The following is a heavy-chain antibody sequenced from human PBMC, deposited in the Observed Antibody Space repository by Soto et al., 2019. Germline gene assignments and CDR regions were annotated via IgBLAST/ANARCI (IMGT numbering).Heavy chain of an antibody. CDR3: ARTSAAGKYYYGMDV. Sequence: CKGSGYSFTSYCICWVRQMPGKGLEWMGIIYPGDSDTRYSPSFQGQVTISADKSISTAYLQWSSLKASDTAMYYCARTSAAGKYYYGMDVWGQGTTVTVSS. CDR1: GYSFTSYC. J-gene: IGHJ6*02. CDR2: IYPGDSDT. D-gene: IGHD6-13*01. V-gene: IGHV5-51*01.